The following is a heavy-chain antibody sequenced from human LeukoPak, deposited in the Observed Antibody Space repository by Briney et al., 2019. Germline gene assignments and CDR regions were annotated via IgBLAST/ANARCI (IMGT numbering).Heavy chain of an antibody. Sequence: SVKVSCKSSGYTFTDYHMHWVRQPPGQGLEWMGWIVVGSGNTNYAQKFQERVTITRDMSTSTAYMELSSLRSGDTAVYYCAAGRYFDLVDYWGQGTLVTVSS. CDR1: GYTFTDYH. D-gene: IGHD3-9*01. CDR2: IVVGSGNT. V-gene: IGHV1-58*02. CDR3: AAGRYFDLVDY. J-gene: IGHJ4*02.